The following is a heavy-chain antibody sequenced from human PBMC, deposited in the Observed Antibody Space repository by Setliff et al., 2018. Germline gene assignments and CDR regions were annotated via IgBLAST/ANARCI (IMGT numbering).Heavy chain of an antibody. J-gene: IGHJ3*02. D-gene: IGHD2-15*01. CDR3: ARDTRVRDSSSVPSDTFDI. CDR2: INYSGNS. CDR1: GGSISTYY. Sequence: SLTCSVSGGSISTYYWSWIRQPPGKGLEWIGNINYSGNSNYIPSLKSRVTISVDTPKNQFSLKLSSVTAADTAVYYCARDTRVRDSSSVPSDTFDIWGRGTMVTVSS. V-gene: IGHV4-59*01.